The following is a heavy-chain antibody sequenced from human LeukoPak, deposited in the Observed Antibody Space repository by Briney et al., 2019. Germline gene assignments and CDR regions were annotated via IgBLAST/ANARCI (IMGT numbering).Heavy chain of an antibody. CDR1: GFTFNTYG. J-gene: IGHJ5*02. D-gene: IGHD6-13*01. CDR2: LTASGAGT. Sequence: HPGGSLRLSCAASGFTFNTYGMSWVRQAPGKGLEWVSSLTASGAGTYYADSVKGRFTISRDNSKNTVFLQLNSLKVEDTALYYCAARGPQQQLAWGQGTLVTVSS. CDR3: AARGPQQQLA. V-gene: IGHV3-23*01.